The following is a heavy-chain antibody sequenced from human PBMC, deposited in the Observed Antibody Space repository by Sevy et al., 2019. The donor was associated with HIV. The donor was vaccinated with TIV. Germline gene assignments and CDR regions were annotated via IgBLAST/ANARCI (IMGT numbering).Heavy chain of an antibody. CDR2: LSFGCGRI. V-gene: IGHV3-23*01. CDR1: GFTFAKYS. J-gene: IGHJ4*02. D-gene: IGHD2-8*01. CDR3: AREGCTQPHDY. Sequence: GGSLRLSCAASGFTFAKYSMSWVRQAPGKGLEWVSTLSFGCGRINYADSVKGRFTISRDDSKNTVFLQMNSLRAEDTATYFCAREGCTQPHDYWGQGTLVTVSS.